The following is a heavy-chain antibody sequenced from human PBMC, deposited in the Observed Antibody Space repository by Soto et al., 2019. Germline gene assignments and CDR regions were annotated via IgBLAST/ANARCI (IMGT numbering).Heavy chain of an antibody. CDR1: GFSVSGSY. D-gene: IGHD1-26*01. J-gene: IGHJ4*02. V-gene: IGHV3-11*04. CDR2: ISDSGSRM. Sequence: PGGSLRLSCAASGFSVSGSYMGWVRQAPGKGLEWVSYISDSGSRMYYADSVKGRFTISRDSARNSLFLQMNSLRSEDTAVYYCAPQGVGATGYLYWGQGTLVTVSS. CDR3: APQGVGATGYLY.